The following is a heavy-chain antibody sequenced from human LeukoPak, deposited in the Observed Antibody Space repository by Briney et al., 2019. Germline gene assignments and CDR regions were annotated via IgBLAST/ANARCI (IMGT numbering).Heavy chain of an antibody. CDR1: GGSISSSSYY. J-gene: IGHJ5*02. D-gene: IGHD2-21*02. CDR3: ARAPAYCGGDCRDWFDP. Sequence: SETLSLTCTVSGGSISSSSYYWGWIRQPPGKGLEWIGSIYYSGSTYYNPSLKSRVTISVDTSKNQFSLKLSSVTAADTAVYYCARAPAYCGGDCRDWFDPWGQGTLVTVSS. CDR2: IYYSGST. V-gene: IGHV4-39*07.